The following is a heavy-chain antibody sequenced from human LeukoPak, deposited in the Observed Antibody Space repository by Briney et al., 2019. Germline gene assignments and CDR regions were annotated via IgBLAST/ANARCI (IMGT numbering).Heavy chain of an antibody. CDR2: INHSGST. CDR3: ARGRGVYRY. V-gene: IGHV4-34*01. CDR1: GGSFSGYY. D-gene: IGHD3-10*01. Sequence: SETLSLTCAVYGGSFSGYYWSWIRQPPGKGLEWIGEINHSGSTNYNPSLKSRVTISVDTSKNQFSLKLSSVTAADTAVYYCARGRGVYRYWGQGTLVTVPS. J-gene: IGHJ4*02.